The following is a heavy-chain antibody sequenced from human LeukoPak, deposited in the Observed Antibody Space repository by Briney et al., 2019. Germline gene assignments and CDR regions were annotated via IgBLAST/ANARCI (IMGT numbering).Heavy chain of an antibody. V-gene: IGHV1-18*01. CDR3: ARASPPGGVVHSYYYYYMDV. D-gene: IGHD3-3*01. J-gene: IGHJ6*03. CDR2: ISAYNGST. Sequence: ASVKVSCKVSGYTLTELSMHWVRQAPGKGLEWMGWISAYNGSTNYAQKLQGRVTMTTDTSTSTAYMELRSLRSDDTAVYYCARASPPGGVVHSYYYYYMDVWGKGTTVTVSS. CDR1: GYTLTELS.